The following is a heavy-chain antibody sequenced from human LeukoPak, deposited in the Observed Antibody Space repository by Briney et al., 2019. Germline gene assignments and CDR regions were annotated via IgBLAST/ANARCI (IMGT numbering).Heavy chain of an antibody. J-gene: IGHJ4*02. V-gene: IGHV3-21*01. CDR3: ASIAVAGLYFDY. CDR1: GFTVSAYA. Sequence: PGVSLRLSCAASGFTVSAYAMAWVRQAPGKGLEWVSSISSSSSYIYYADSVKGRFTISRDNAKNSLYLQMDSLRAEDTAVYYCASIAVAGLYFDYWGQGTLVTVSS. D-gene: IGHD6-19*01. CDR2: ISSSSSYI.